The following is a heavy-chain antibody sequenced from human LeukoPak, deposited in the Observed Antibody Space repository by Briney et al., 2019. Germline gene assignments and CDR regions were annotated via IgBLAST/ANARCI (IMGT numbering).Heavy chain of an antibody. V-gene: IGHV3-23*01. CDR3: AKDLNAYCGGDCSQSPFDY. CDR1: GFTFSSYA. J-gene: IGHJ4*02. D-gene: IGHD2-21*01. Sequence: GGSLRLSCAASGFTFSSYAMSWVRQAPGKGLEWVSAISGSGGSTYYADSVKGRFTISRDNSKNTLYLQMNSLRAEDTAVYYCAKDLNAYCGGDCSQSPFDYWGQGTLVIVSS. CDR2: ISGSGGST.